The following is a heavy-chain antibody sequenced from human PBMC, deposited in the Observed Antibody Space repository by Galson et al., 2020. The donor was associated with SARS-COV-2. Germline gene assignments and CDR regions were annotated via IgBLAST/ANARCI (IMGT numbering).Heavy chain of an antibody. Sequence: SETLSLTCTVSGGTISSGGYYWSWIRPHPGKGLEWIGYIHYSGSTYYNPSLKSRVTISVDTSKNQFSLKLSSVTAADTAVYYCARVDGAPTIFGVVIIGPHAFDIWGQGTMVTVSS. CDR2: IHYSGST. J-gene: IGHJ3*02. D-gene: IGHD3-3*01. CDR3: ARVDGAPTIFGVVIIGPHAFDI. CDR1: GGTISSGGYY. V-gene: IGHV4-31*03.